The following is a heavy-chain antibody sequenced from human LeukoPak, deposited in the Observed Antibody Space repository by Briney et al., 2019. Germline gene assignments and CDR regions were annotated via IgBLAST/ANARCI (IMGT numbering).Heavy chain of an antibody. D-gene: IGHD1-26*01. J-gene: IGHJ3*02. CDR1: GDSVSSYY. CDR3: VRDWEGFNFDI. Sequence: SETLSLTCTVSGDSVSSYYWSWIRQPPGEGLDWIAYIYSDGSTNYNPSLKSRVTISVDTSKNQFSLKLSSVTAADTAVYYCVRDWEGFNFDIWGQGTMVTVSS. CDR2: IYSDGST. V-gene: IGHV4-59*02.